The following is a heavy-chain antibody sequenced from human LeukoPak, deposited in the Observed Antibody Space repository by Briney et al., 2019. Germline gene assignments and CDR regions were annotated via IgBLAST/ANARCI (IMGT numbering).Heavy chain of an antibody. Sequence: SETLSLTCTVSGGSISSSSYYWGWIRKPPGKGLEWIGSIYYSGSTYYNPSLKSRVTISVDTSKNQFSLKLSSVTAADTAVYYCARTASFLTYYYDSSGYSSVVAFDIWGQGTMVTVSS. J-gene: IGHJ3*02. CDR2: IYYSGST. CDR1: GGSISSSSYY. V-gene: IGHV4-39*01. D-gene: IGHD3-22*01. CDR3: ARTASFLTYYYDSSGYSSVVAFDI.